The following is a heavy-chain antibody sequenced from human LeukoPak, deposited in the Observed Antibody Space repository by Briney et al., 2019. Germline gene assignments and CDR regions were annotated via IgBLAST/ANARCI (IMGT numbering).Heavy chain of an antibody. Sequence: PGRSLRLSCAASGFTFSSYGMHWVRQAPGKGLEWVAVIWYDGSNKYYADSVKGRFTISRDNSKNTLYLQMNSLGAEDTAVYYCARDAVYSSSWQYYWGQGTLVTVSS. D-gene: IGHD6-13*01. CDR3: ARDAVYSSSWQYY. CDR2: IWYDGSNK. V-gene: IGHV3-33*01. J-gene: IGHJ4*02. CDR1: GFTFSSYG.